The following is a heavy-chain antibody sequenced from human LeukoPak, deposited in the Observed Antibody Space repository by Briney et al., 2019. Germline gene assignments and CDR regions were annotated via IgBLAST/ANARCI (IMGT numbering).Heavy chain of an antibody. V-gene: IGHV3-23*01. CDR1: GFTFSSYA. CDR3: AKTMTTVVTTPSDFDY. J-gene: IGHJ4*02. CDR2: ISGSGGST. D-gene: IGHD4-23*01. Sequence: GGSLRLSCAASGFTFSSYAMTWVRQAPGKGLEWVSSISGSGGSTYYADSMKGRFTISRDNAKNTLYLQMNSLRAEDTAVYYCAKTMTTVVTTPSDFDYWGQGTLVTVSS.